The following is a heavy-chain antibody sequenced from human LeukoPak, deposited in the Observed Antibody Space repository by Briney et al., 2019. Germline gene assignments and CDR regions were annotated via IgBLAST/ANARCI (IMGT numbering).Heavy chain of an antibody. J-gene: IGHJ3*02. CDR2: INAGNGNT. CDR3: ARYYYDSSGYLEDAFDI. Sequence: ASVKVSCKASGYTFTSYAMHWVRQAPGQGLEWMGWINAGNGNTKYSQKFQGRVTITRDTSASTAYMELSSLRSEDTAVYYCARYYYDSSGYLEDAFDIWGQGTMVTVSS. CDR1: GYTFTSYA. D-gene: IGHD3-22*01. V-gene: IGHV1-3*01.